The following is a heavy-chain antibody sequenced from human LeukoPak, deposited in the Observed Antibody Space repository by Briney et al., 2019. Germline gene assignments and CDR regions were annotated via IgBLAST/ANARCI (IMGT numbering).Heavy chain of an antibody. CDR2: ISGSGGST. J-gene: IGHJ4*02. V-gene: IGHV3-23*01. CDR3: AIVGDSRDY. Sequence: GGSLRLSCAASVFTFSSYAMSWVRHAPGKGLEWVSAISGSGGSTYYADSVKGRFTISRDSSKNTLYLQMNSLRAEDTAVYYCAIVGDSRDYWGQGTLVTVSS. D-gene: IGHD3-10*01. CDR1: VFTFSSYA.